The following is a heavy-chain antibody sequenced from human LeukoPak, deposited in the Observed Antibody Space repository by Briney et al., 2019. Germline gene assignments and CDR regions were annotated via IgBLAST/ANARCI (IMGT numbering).Heavy chain of an antibody. J-gene: IGHJ6*03. D-gene: IGHD6-6*01. Sequence: ASVKVSCKASEHTLSGYYIQWVRQAPGQGLEWLGWISPNGDDSDYAQKFQGRVTMTRDTSISTAYMELRTLRSDDTAVYYCARGKKIIARPNYFFFMDVWGKGTTVTVSS. CDR2: ISPNGDDS. CDR1: EHTLSGYY. V-gene: IGHV1-2*02. CDR3: ARGKKIIARPNYFFFMDV.